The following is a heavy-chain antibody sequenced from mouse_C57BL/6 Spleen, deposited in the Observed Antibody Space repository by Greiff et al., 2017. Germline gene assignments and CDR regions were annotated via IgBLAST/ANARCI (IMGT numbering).Heavy chain of an antibody. J-gene: IGHJ3*01. D-gene: IGHD1-1*01. CDR2: IDPEDGDT. CDR1: GFNIKDYY. CDR3: TTGPCSSYGWFAY. V-gene: IGHV14-1*01. Sequence: EVQLQQSGAELVRPGASVKLSCTASGFNIKDYYMHWVKQRPEQGLEWIGRIDPEDGDTESAPKFQGQATMTADTSSNTAYLQLSSLTSEDTAVYYCTTGPCSSYGWFAYWGQGTLVTVSA.